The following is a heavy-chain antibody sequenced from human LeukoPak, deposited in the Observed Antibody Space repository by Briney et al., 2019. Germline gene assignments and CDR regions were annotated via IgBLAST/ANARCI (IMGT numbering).Heavy chain of an antibody. CDR3: ARGRGDYYDSSGYYQPRQNYFDY. CDR2: ISSSSSYI. J-gene: IGHJ4*02. Sequence: PGGSLRLSCAASGFTFSSYVMNWVRQAPGKGLEWVSSISSSSSYIYYANSVKGRFTISRDNAKNSLYLQMNSLRAEDTAVYYCARGRGDYYDSSGYYQPRQNYFDYWGQGTLVTVSS. CDR1: GFTFSSYV. D-gene: IGHD3-22*01. V-gene: IGHV3-21*01.